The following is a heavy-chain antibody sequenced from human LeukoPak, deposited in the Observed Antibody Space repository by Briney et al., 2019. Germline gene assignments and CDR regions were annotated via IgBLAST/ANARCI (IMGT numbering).Heavy chain of an antibody. Sequence: ASVKVSCKVSGYTLTELSTHWVRQAPGKGLEWMGGFDPEDGETIYAQKFQGRVAMTEDTSTDTAYMELSSLRSEDTAVYYCATAGYYYDSSGYYFIGGNWFDPWGQGTLVTVSS. V-gene: IGHV1-24*01. CDR3: ATAGYYYDSSGYYFIGGNWFDP. CDR1: GYTLTELS. CDR2: FDPEDGET. J-gene: IGHJ5*02. D-gene: IGHD3-22*01.